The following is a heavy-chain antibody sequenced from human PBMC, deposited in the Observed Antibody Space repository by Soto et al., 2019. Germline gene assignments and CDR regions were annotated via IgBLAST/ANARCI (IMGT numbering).Heavy chain of an antibody. CDR1: GCSISSGDYY. Sequence: PSETLSLPCPVSGCSISSGDYYWSWIRQPPGKGLEWIGYIYYSGSTYYNPSLKSRVTISVDTSKNQFSLKLSSVTAADTAVYYCARRLNDLRFLEWSPDDAFDIWGQGTMVTVSS. D-gene: IGHD3-3*01. CDR3: ARRLNDLRFLEWSPDDAFDI. J-gene: IGHJ3*02. V-gene: IGHV4-30-4*01. CDR2: IYYSGST.